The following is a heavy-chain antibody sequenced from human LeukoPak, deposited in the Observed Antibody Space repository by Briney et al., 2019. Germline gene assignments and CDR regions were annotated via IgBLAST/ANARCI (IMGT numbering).Heavy chain of an antibody. D-gene: IGHD5-18*01. CDR2: IRSKANSYAT. J-gene: IGHJ2*01. V-gene: IGHV3-73*01. Sequence: GGSLRLSCAASGFTFSGSAVHCVRQASGKGLEWVGRIRSKANSYATAYAASVKGRFTISRDDSKNTAYLRMNSLKTEDTAVYYCTGGYSYGDWYFDLWGRGTLVTVSS. CDR1: GFTFSGSA. CDR3: TGGYSYGDWYFDL.